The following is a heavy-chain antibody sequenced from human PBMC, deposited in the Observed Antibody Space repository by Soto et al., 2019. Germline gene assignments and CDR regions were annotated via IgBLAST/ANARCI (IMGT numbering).Heavy chain of an antibody. J-gene: IGHJ5*02. CDR2: IYPGDSDT. CDR1: GYSFTIYW. V-gene: IGHV5-51*01. Sequence: GESLKISCKGSGYSFTIYWIGWVRQMPGKGLEWMGIIYPGDSDTRYSPSFQGQVTISADKSISTAYLQWSSLKASDTAMYYCATAHGGGYHFNWFDPWGQGTLVTVSS. CDR3: ATAHGGGYHFNWFDP. D-gene: IGHD3-22*01.